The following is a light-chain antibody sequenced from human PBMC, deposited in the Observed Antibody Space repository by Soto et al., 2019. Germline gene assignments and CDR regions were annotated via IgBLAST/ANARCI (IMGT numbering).Light chain of an antibody. CDR1: SSNIENNY. J-gene: IGLJ1*01. CDR2: EDT. CDR3: ATWDSSLSAGV. V-gene: IGLV1-51*02. Sequence: QSVLTQPPSVSAAPGQKVTISCSGSSSNIENNYVSWYQQLPGTAPKLLIYEDTTRPSGIPDRLSGSKSGTSATLGITGLQTGDEADYYCATWDSSLSAGVFGTGTKVTVL.